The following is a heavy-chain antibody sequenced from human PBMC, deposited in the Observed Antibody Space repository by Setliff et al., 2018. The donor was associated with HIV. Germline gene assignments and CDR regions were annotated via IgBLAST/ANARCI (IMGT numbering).Heavy chain of an antibody. V-gene: IGHV5-51*01. Sequence: GESLKISCKGSEYSFTTYWIAWVRQMPGEGLEWMCVIYPDESDSRYSPSFRGQVTSTADKSINTAYLQWSSLKASETAMYYCARVDMGYYYDSSGYSHFDHWGQGTLVTVSS. CDR3: ARVDMGYYYDSSGYSHFDH. CDR1: EYSFTTYW. D-gene: IGHD3-22*01. J-gene: IGHJ4*02. CDR2: IYPDESDS.